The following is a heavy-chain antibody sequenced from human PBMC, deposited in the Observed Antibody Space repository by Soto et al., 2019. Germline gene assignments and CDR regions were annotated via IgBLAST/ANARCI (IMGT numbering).Heavy chain of an antibody. Sequence: EVQLVESGGGLVQPGGSLRLSCAASGFTVSGNYMNWVRQAPGKGLEWVSVIFSGDSTYYTDSVKGRFTISRENSKNTVYLQMNSLRAEDTAVYYCARDMGGYSYGTLDYWGQGTLVTVSS. CDR2: IFSGDST. J-gene: IGHJ4*02. CDR3: ARDMGGYSYGTLDY. D-gene: IGHD5-18*01. V-gene: IGHV3-66*01. CDR1: GFTVSGNY.